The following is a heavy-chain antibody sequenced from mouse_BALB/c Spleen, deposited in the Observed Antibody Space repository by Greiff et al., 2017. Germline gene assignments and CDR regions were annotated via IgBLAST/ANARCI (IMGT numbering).Heavy chain of an antibody. CDR1: GYTFTSYW. Sequence: QVQLQQPGAELVKPGASVKLSCKASGYTFTSYWMHWVKQRPGQGLEWIGEIDPSDSYTNYNQKFKGKATLTVDKSSSTAYMQLSSLTSEDSAVYYCARGGTTVVADYFDYWGQGTTLTVSS. CDR3: ARGGTTVVADYFDY. J-gene: IGHJ2*01. CDR2: IDPSDSYT. D-gene: IGHD1-1*01. V-gene: IGHV1-69*02.